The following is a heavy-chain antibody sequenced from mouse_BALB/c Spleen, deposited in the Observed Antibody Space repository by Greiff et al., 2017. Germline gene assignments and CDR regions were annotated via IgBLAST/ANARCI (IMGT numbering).Heavy chain of an antibody. CDR2: IDPSDSYT. D-gene: IGHD2-4*01. Sequence: QVQLQQPGAELVKPGASVKLSCKASGYTFTSYWMHWVKQRPGQGLEWIGEIDPSDSYTNYNQKFKGKATLTVDKSSSTAYMQLSSLTSEDSAVYYCARFDYAMDYWGQGTSVTVSS. J-gene: IGHJ4*01. CDR3: ARFDYAMDY. V-gene: IGHV1-69*02. CDR1: GYTFTSYW.